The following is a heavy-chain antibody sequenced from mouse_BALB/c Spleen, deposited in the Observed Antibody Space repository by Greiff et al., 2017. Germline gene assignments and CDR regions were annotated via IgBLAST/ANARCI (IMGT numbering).Heavy chain of an antibody. CDR1: GYTFTSYW. J-gene: IGHJ4*01. CDR3: ARLITTVVDYYAMDY. V-gene: IGHV1-7*01. D-gene: IGHD1-1*01. Sequence: QVQLQQSGAELAKPGASVKMSCKASGYTFTSYWMHWVKQRPGQGLEWIGYINPSTGYTEYNQKFKDKATLTADKSSSTAYMQLSSLTSEDSAVYYCARLITTVVDYYAMDYWGQGTSVTVSS. CDR2: INPSTGYT.